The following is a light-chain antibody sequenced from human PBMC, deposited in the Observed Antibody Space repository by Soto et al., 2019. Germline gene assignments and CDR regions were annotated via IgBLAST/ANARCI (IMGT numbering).Light chain of an antibody. J-gene: IGLJ1*01. CDR3: QSYDSTPSGPVDV. CDR2: GNR. Sequence: QSVLTQPPSVSGAPGQRVPISCTGRSSRIGAGYDVHWYQPLPGTAPKLLIYGNRNRPSGVPDRFSGSKSGPSAPLAITGLQCEDEAVYSSQSYDSTPSGPVDVLGTGTKVT. V-gene: IGLV1-40*01. CDR1: SSRIGAGYD.